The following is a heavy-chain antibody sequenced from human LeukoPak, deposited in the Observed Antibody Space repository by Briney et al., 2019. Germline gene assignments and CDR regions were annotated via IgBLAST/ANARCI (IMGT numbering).Heavy chain of an antibody. Sequence: SVKVSCKASGGTFSSYAISWVRQAPGQGLEWMGGIIPIFGTANYAQKFQGRVTITTDESTSTAYMELSSLRSEDTAVYYCASSNVKYGSSSTINFDYWGQGTLVTVSS. CDR2: IIPIFGTA. J-gene: IGHJ4*02. D-gene: IGHD6-6*01. V-gene: IGHV1-69*05. CDR3: ASSNVKYGSSSTINFDY. CDR1: GGTFSSYA.